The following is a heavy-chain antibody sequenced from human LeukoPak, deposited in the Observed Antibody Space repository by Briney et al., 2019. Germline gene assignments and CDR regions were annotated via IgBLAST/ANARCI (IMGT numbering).Heavy chain of an antibody. CDR1: GFTFSSYS. CDR3: ARGPIGDNWFDP. V-gene: IGHV3-21*04. CDR2: ISSSSSYI. J-gene: IGHJ5*02. Sequence: GGSLRLSCAASGFTFSSYSMNWVRQAPGKGLEWVSSISSSSSYIYYADSVKGRFTISRDNAKNSLYLQMNSLRAEDTAIYYCARGPIGDNWFDPWGQGTLVTVSS. D-gene: IGHD1-26*01.